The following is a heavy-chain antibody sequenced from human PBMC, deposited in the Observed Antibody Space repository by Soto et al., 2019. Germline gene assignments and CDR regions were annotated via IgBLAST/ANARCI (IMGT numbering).Heavy chain of an antibody. CDR3: AKGTTMIVVVITYIDY. J-gene: IGHJ4*02. D-gene: IGHD3-22*01. CDR2: ISGSGGST. CDR1: GFTFSSYA. V-gene: IGHV3-23*01. Sequence: GGSLRLSCAASGFTFSSYAMSWVRQAPGKGLEWVSAISGSGGSTYYADSVKGRFTISRDNSKNTLYLQTNSLRAEDTAVYYCAKGTTMIVVVITYIDYWGQGTLVTVSS.